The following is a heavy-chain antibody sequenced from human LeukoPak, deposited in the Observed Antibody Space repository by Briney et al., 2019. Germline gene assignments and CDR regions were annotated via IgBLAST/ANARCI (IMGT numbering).Heavy chain of an antibody. J-gene: IGHJ4*02. CDR1: GGSISSYY. D-gene: IGHD4-17*01. CDR2: IYYSGST. CDR3: ARGGTMTTVPL. V-gene: IGHV4-59*08. Sequence: SETLSLTCTVSGGSISSYYWSWIRQPPGKGLEWIGYIYYSGSTNYNYNPSLKSRVTISVDTSKNQFSLKLSSVTAADTAVYYYARGGTMTTVPLWGQGTLVTVSS.